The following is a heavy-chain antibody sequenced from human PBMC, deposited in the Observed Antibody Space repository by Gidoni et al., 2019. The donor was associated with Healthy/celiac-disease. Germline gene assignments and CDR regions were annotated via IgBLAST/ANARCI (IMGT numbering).Heavy chain of an antibody. CDR2: IYYSGST. CDR3: ARYRYFDWLSPFDY. V-gene: IGHV4-39*01. Sequence: QLQLQESGPGLVKPSETLSLTCTVSGGSISSSSYYWGWIRQPPGKGLEWIGSIYYSGSTYYNPSLKSRVTISVDTSKNQFSLKLSSVTAADTAVYYCARYRYFDWLSPFDYWGQGTLVTVSS. CDR1: GGSISSSSYY. J-gene: IGHJ4*02. D-gene: IGHD3-9*01.